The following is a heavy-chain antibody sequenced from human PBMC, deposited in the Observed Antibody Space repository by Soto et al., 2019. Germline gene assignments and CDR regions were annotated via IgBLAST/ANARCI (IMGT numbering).Heavy chain of an antibody. CDR3: ARDPANCSGGSCYGDDAFDI. D-gene: IGHD2-15*01. CDR1: SGSISSSNW. Sequence: SETLSLTCAVSSGSISSSNWWSWVHQPPGKGLEWIGEIYHSGSTNYNPSLKSRVTISVDKSKNQFSLKLSSVTAADTAVYYCARDPANCSGGSCYGDDAFDIWGQGTMVTVSS. J-gene: IGHJ3*02. CDR2: IYHSGST. V-gene: IGHV4-4*02.